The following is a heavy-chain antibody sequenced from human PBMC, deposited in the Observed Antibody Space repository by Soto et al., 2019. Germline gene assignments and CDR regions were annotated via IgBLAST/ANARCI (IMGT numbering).Heavy chain of an antibody. CDR2: MYHSGST. CDR3: ARLHGYCISTSCYGYYGMDV. Sequence: SETLSLTCAVSGGASSSSNCLSWVRQPPGKGREWIGEMYHSGSTNHNPSLKSRVTISVDTSKNPFSMKLRSVTAADTAVYYCARLHGYCISTSCYGYYGMDVWGQGTTVT. D-gene: IGHD2-2*01. J-gene: IGHJ6*02. CDR1: GGASSSSNC. V-gene: IGHV4-4*02.